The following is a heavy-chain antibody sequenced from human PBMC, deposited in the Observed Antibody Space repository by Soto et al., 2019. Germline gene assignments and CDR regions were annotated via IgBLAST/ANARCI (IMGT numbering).Heavy chain of an antibody. D-gene: IGHD2-15*01. Sequence: QVQLVQSGAEVKKPGSSVKVSCKASGGTFSSYAISWVRQAPGQGLEWMGGIIPIFGTANYAQKFQGRVTITADESTSTAYMELSSLRSEDTAVYYSARQYCSGGSCYPRWFDPWGQGTLVTVSS. CDR3: ARQYCSGGSCYPRWFDP. CDR1: GGTFSSYA. CDR2: IIPIFGTA. J-gene: IGHJ5*02. V-gene: IGHV1-69*12.